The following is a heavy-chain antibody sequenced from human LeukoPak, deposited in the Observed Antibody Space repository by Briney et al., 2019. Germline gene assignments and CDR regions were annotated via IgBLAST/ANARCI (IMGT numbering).Heavy chain of an antibody. CDR1: GFTVSSNY. D-gene: IGHD4-23*01. V-gene: IGHV3-53*01. J-gene: IGHJ3*02. CDR2: FYSGGSR. Sequence: GGSLRLSCAASGFTVSSNYMSWVRQARGKGLEWVSVFYSGGSRYYADSVKGRLTISRDNSKNTLYFQMNSLRAEDTAVYYCARGTFYGGNSPFAFDIWGQGTMVTVSS. CDR3: ARGTFYGGNSPFAFDI.